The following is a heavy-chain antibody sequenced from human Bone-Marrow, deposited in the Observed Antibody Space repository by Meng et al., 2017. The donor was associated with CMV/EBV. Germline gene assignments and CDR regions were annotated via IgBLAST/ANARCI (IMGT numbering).Heavy chain of an antibody. CDR2: IRSKVNGGTT. D-gene: IGHD6-13*01. CDR3: TRVYIAADGVAFGY. J-gene: IGHJ4*02. V-gene: IGHV3-49*04. CDR1: GFTFGDYA. Sequence: GGSLRLSCTASGFTFGDYAMSWVRQAPGKGLEWVGFIRSKVNGGTTEYAASVKGRFTISRDDSKTIAYLQMNSLKSEDTAVYYCTRVYIAADGVAFGYWSQGALVTVSS.